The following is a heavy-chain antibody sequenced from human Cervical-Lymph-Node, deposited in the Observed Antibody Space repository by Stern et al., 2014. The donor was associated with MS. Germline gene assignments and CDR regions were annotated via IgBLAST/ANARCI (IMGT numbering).Heavy chain of an antibody. D-gene: IGHD3-10*01. V-gene: IGHV3-9*01. CDR1: GITFDDYA. Sequence: EVQLVESGGGLVQPGRSLRLSCAASGITFDDYAMHWVRQAPGRGLEWVAGISWNSVSLGYADSVKGRFTISRDNTKHSLYLQMNSLRTEDTALYYCAKDFFLKFGDSLPGAFDMWGQGTMVTVSS. J-gene: IGHJ3*02. CDR3: AKDFFLKFGDSLPGAFDM. CDR2: ISWNSVSL.